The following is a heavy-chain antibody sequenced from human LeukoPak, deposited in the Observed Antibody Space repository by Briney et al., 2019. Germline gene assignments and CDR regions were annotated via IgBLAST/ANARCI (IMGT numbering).Heavy chain of an antibody. CDR1: GFTFSSYA. D-gene: IGHD3-3*01. Sequence: GGSLRLSCAASGFTFSSYAMHWVRQAPGKGLEWVAVISYDGSNKYYADSVKGRSTISRDNSKNTLYLQMNSLRAEDTAVYYCAKDPGYDFWSGAPPTWFDPWGQGALVTVSS. V-gene: IGHV3-30*04. CDR2: ISYDGSNK. CDR3: AKDPGYDFWSGAPPTWFDP. J-gene: IGHJ5*02.